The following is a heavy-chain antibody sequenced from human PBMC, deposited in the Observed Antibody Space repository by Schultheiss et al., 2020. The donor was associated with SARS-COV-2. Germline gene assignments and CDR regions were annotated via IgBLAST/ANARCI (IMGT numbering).Heavy chain of an antibody. CDR1: GGSISSSSYY. J-gene: IGHJ5*02. D-gene: IGHD2-15*01. CDR2: IYYSGST. V-gene: IGHV4-61*09. CDR3: ARRYCSGGSCYHNWFDP. Sequence: SQTLSLTCTVSGGSISSSSYYWSWIRQPAGKGLEWIGYIYYSGSTNYNPSLKSRVTISVDTSKNQFSLKLSSVTAADTAVYYCARRYCSGGSCYHNWFDPWGQGTLVTVSS.